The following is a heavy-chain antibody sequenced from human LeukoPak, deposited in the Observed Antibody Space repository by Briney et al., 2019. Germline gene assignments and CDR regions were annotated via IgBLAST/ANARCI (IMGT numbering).Heavy chain of an antibody. CDR1: GYTFTSYG. V-gene: IGHV1-18*01. CDR2: ISAYNGNT. Sequence: ASVKVSCKASGYTFTSYGISWVRQAPGQGLEWMGWISAYNGNTNYAQKLQGRVTMTTDTSTSTVYMELSSLRSEDTAVYYCASTSIAAGFDYWGQGTPVTVSS. CDR3: ASTSIAAGFDY. D-gene: IGHD6-13*01. J-gene: IGHJ4*02.